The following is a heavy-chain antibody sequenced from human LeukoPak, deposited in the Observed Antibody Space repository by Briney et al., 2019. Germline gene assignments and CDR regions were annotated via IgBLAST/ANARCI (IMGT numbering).Heavy chain of an antibody. V-gene: IGHV1-46*04. CDR2: VNPIGGST. CDR3: ARDFYYFNSSGRHPGGFDS. CDR1: GYTFTNYF. Sequence: ASVKVSCKASGYTFTNYFIHWVRQAPGQGLEWMGLVNPIGGSTSYAQKLQGRITMTRDMSTSSVSMELSSLRSEDTAVYYCARDFYYFNSSGRHPGGFDSWGQGTLITVSS. J-gene: IGHJ5*01. D-gene: IGHD3-22*01.